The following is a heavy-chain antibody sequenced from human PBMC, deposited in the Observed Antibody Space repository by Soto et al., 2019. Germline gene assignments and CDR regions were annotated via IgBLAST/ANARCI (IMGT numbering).Heavy chain of an antibody. CDR3: ARHKSSSWYGLLPYYFDY. J-gene: IGHJ4*02. Sequence: GESLKISCKGSGYSFTSYWISWVRQMPGKGLEWMGRIDPSDSYTNYSPSFQGHVTISADKSISTAYLQWSSLKASDTAMYYCARHKSSSWYGLLPYYFDYWGQGTLVTVSS. V-gene: IGHV5-10-1*01. CDR2: IDPSDSYT. D-gene: IGHD6-13*01. CDR1: GYSFTSYW.